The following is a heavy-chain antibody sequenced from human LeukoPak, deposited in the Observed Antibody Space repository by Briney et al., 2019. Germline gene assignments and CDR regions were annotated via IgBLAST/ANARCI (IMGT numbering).Heavy chain of an antibody. V-gene: IGHV4-34*01. Sequence: SETLSLTCAVYGGSFSGYYWSWIRQPPGKGLEWIGEINHSGSTNYNPSLKSRVTISVDTSKNQFSLRLSSVTAADTAVYYCARSIRGYSDVRGYMDVWGKGTTVTVSS. CDR2: INHSGST. CDR3: ARSIRGYSDVRGYMDV. CDR1: GGSFSGYY. D-gene: IGHD5-18*01. J-gene: IGHJ6*03.